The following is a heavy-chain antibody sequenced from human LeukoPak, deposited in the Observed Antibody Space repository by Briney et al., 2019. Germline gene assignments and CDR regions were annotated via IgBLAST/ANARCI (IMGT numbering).Heavy chain of an antibody. Sequence: PGGSLRLSCAASGFTFSSYEMNWVRQAPGKGLEWVSYISSSGSTIYYADSVKGRFTISRDNAKNTLYLQMNSLRAEDMAVYYCAKDRNWGATGAFDIWGQGTMVTVSS. CDR2: ISSSGSTI. CDR1: GFTFSSYE. J-gene: IGHJ3*02. CDR3: AKDRNWGATGAFDI. D-gene: IGHD1-26*01. V-gene: IGHV3-48*03.